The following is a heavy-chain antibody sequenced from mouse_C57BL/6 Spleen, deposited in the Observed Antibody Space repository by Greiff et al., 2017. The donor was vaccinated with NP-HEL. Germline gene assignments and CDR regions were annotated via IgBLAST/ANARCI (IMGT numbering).Heavy chain of an antibody. CDR1: GYAFSSSW. V-gene: IGHV1-82*01. D-gene: IGHD3-2*02. CDR2: IYPGDGDT. CDR3: ARGDSSGYVDW. Sequence: VKLQESGPELVKPGASVKISCKASGYAFSSSWMNWVKQRPGKGLEWIGRIYPGDGDTNYNGKFKGKATLTADKSSSTAYMQLSSLTSEDSAVYFCARGDSSGYVDWWGQGTTLTVSS. J-gene: IGHJ2*01.